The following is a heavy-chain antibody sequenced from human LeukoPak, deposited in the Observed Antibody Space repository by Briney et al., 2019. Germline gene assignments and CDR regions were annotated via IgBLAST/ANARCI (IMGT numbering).Heavy chain of an antibody. CDR1: GYTFTSYG. Sequence: ASVTVSCTASGYTFTSYGITWVRQAPGQGLEWMGWISLCNGNTNYAQKLQGRVTMTTDTSTSTAYMELRSLRSDDTAVYYCARVITGTVKYYFDYWGEGTLVTVSS. CDR3: ARVITGTVKYYFDY. V-gene: IGHV1-18*01. D-gene: IGHD1-20*01. J-gene: IGHJ4*02. CDR2: ISLCNGNT.